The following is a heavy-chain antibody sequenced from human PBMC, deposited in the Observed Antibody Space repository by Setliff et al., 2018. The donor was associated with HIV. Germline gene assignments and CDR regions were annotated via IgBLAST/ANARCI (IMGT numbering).Heavy chain of an antibody. Sequence: PGGSLRLSCVGSGFTFSGYWMTWVRQAPGKGLEWVSIIYSGGTTYYADSVKGRFTISRDNSKNTLYPQLNSLRAEDTAVYYCARDRAYDSSGYYLYFDYWGQGTLVTVSS. V-gene: IGHV3-66*01. CDR1: GFTFSGYW. CDR3: ARDRAYDSSGYYLYFDY. D-gene: IGHD3-22*01. CDR2: IYSGGTT. J-gene: IGHJ4*02.